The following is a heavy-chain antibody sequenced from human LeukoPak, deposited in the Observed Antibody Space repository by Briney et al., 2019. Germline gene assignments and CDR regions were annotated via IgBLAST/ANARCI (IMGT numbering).Heavy chain of an antibody. Sequence: PSETLSLTCNVSGGSISSSSYYWGWIRQPPGKGLEWIGSIYYSGSTYYNPSLKSRVTISVDTSKNQFSLKLSSVTAADTAVYYCARQPSDPPHDYSNYYFDYWGQGTLVTVSS. D-gene: IGHD4-11*01. CDR2: IYYSGST. J-gene: IGHJ4*02. CDR3: ARQPSDPPHDYSNYYFDY. V-gene: IGHV4-39*01. CDR1: GGSISSSSYY.